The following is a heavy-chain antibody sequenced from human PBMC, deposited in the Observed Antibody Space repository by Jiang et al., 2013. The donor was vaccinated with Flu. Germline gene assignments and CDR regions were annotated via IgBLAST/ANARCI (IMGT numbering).Heavy chain of an antibody. CDR3: ASRPPDSAYRAVFDY. D-gene: IGHD3-22*01. Sequence: SGSGLVKPSETLSLTCTVSGGSISNNYWSWIRQPPGKGLEWIGYIYYSGSTNYNPSLKSRVTISVDTSKNQLSLKLSSVTAADTAVYYCASRPPDSAYRAVFDYWGQGTLVTVSS. J-gene: IGHJ4*02. CDR2: IYYSGST. CDR1: GGSISNNY. V-gene: IGHV4-59*08.